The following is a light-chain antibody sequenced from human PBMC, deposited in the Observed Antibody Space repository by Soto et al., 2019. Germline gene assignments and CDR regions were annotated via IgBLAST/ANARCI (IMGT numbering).Light chain of an antibody. CDR1: SSDIGGYNY. CDR2: DVS. CDR3: SSYTGDTTHV. J-gene: IGLJ1*01. Sequence: LTQPSSVCGSPGQSITISCTGSSSDIGGYNYVSWYQQHPGKAPKLMINDVSNRPSGVSYRFSGSKSGNTASLTISGLQAEDEADYYCSSYTGDTTHVFGSGNKVTVL. V-gene: IGLV2-14*03.